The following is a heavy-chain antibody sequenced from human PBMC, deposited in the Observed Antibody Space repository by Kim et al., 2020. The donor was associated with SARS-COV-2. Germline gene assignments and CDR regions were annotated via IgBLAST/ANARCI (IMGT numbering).Heavy chain of an antibody. CDR2: ISAYNGNT. CDR1: GYTFTSYG. CDR3: AGAVGYYGSGSYPWNY. V-gene: IGHV1-18*04. D-gene: IGHD3-10*01. Sequence: ASVKVSCKASGYTFTSYGISWVRQAPGQGLEWMGWISAYNGNTNYAQKLQDRVTMTTDTSTSTAYMELRSLRSDDTAVYYCAGAVGYYGSGSYPWNYWGQGTLVTVSS. J-gene: IGHJ4*02.